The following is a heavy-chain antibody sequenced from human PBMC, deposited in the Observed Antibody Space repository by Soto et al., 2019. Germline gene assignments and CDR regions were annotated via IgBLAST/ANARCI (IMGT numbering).Heavy chain of an antibody. CDR3: AKGGSFDI. Sequence: QVQLVESGGSVVQPGGSRRLSCAASGFSFSYYGLHWVRQAPGKGLEWLALITHDGYNRYYADSMKGRFTISRDNSKNTIFLQMNSLKSEDTAVYYCAKGGSFDIWGQGTPVTVSS. CDR1: GFSFSYYG. D-gene: IGHD6-6*01. CDR2: ITHDGYNR. J-gene: IGHJ4*02. V-gene: IGHV3-30*18.